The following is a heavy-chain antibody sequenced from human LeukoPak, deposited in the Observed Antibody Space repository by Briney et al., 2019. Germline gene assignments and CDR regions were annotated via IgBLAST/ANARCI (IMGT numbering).Heavy chain of an antibody. CDR3: ARSDGSGSYPCAY. J-gene: IGHJ4*02. CDR1: GGTFSSYA. D-gene: IGHD3-10*01. CDR2: IIPIFGTA. Sequence: ASVKVSCKASGGTFSSYAISWVRQAPGQGLEWMGGIIPIFGTANYAQKFQGRVTITADESTSTAYMELSSLRSEDTAVYYCARSDGSGSYPCAYWGQGTLVTVSS. V-gene: IGHV1-69*13.